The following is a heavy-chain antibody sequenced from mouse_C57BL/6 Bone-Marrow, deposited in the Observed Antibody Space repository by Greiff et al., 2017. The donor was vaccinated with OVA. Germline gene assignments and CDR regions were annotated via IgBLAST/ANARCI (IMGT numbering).Heavy chain of an antibody. CDR2: LRNKANGYTT. Sequence: EVKLVESGGGLVQPGGSLSLSCAASGFTFTDYYMSWVRQPPGKALEWLGFLRNKANGYTTEYSASVKGRFTISRDNSQSILYLQMNALRAEDSATYYCARSGAWFADWGQGTLVTVSA. J-gene: IGHJ3*01. V-gene: IGHV7-3*01. CDR1: GFTFTDYY. CDR3: ARSGAWFAD.